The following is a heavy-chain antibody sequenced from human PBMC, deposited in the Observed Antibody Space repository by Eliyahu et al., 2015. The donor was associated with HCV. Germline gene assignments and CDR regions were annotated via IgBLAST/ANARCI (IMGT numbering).Heavy chain of an antibody. CDR2: IYSGGSSX. Sequence: EVQLLESGGGLVQPGGSLXLSCAASGFXFXXXSMSWVRQAPGKGLEWVXVIYSGGSSXYYADXVKGRFTISRDNSKNTLYLQMNSLRAEDTAVYYCAKDLRLGAGSSVSRFDYWGQGTLVTVSS. J-gene: IGHJ4*02. D-gene: IGHD6-19*01. V-gene: IGHV3-23*03. CDR1: GFXFXXXS. CDR3: AKDLRLGAGSSVSRFDY.